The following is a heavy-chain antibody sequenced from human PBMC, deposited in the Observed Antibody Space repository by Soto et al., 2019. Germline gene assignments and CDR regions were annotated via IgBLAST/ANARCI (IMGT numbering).Heavy chain of an antibody. D-gene: IGHD3-22*01. CDR2: IDPSDSQT. J-gene: IGHJ4*02. Sequence: PGESLKISCKGSGYSFAGYWITWVRQKPGKGLEWMGRIDPSDSQTYYSPSFRGHVTISVTKSITTVFLQWSSLRASDTAMYYCVRQIYDSDTGPNFQYYFDSWGQGTPVTVSS. V-gene: IGHV5-10-1*01. CDR3: VRQIYDSDTGPNFQYYFDS. CDR1: GYSFAGYW.